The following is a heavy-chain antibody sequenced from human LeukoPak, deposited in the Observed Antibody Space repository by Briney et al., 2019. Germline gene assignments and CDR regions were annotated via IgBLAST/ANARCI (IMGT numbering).Heavy chain of an antibody. CDR3: AKDAVAGTRLHY. CDR1: GFTFGDYA. CDR2: IRGDGRTT. D-gene: IGHD6-19*01. V-gene: IGHV3-43*02. Sequence: GGSLRLSCAASGFTFGDYAMHWVRQAPGKGLEWVSLIRGDGRTTSYAGSVKGRFTISRDNRKNSLYLQMSSLRPEDTAMYYCAKDAVAGTRLHYWGQGTLVTVSP. J-gene: IGHJ4*02.